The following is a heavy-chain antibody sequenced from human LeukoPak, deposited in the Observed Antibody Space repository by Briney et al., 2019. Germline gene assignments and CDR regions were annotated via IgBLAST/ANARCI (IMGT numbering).Heavy chain of an antibody. CDR2: IYPDDSDT. V-gene: IGHV5-51*01. D-gene: IGHD6-19*01. Sequence: RGGSLKISCKASGNSFTSYWIGWVRQMPGKGLEWVGIIYPDDSDTRYSPSFQGQVTISADKSISTAYLQWSSLKASDTAMYYCASLPRGSSGWNYFDYWGQGTLVTVSS. J-gene: IGHJ4*02. CDR3: ASLPRGSSGWNYFDY. CDR1: GNSFTSYW.